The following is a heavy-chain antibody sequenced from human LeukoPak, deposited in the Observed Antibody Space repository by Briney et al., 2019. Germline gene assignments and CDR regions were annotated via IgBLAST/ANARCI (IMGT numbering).Heavy chain of an antibody. V-gene: IGHV4-34*01. CDR1: GGSFSGYY. CDR2: INHSGST. D-gene: IGHD6-19*01. Sequence: KPSETLSLTCAVYGGSFSGYYWSWIRQPPGKGLEWIGEINHSGSTNYNPSLKSRVTISVDTSKNQFSLKLSSVTAADTAVYYCAKDLMWLVQWGQGTLVTVSS. CDR3: AKDLMWLVQ. J-gene: IGHJ4*02.